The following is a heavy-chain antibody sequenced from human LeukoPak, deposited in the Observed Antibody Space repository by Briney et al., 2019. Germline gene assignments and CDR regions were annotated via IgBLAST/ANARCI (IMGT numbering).Heavy chain of an antibody. CDR3: ARAVGSSESNWFDP. CDR2: IYTSGST. D-gene: IGHD6-19*01. J-gene: IGHJ5*02. CDR1: GGSISSGSYY. V-gene: IGHV4-61*02. Sequence: SENLSLTCTVSGGSISSGSYYWSWIRQPAGKGLEWIGRIYTSGSTHYNPSLKSRGTISVDTSKNQFSLNLNSVTAADTAVYYCARAVGSSESNWFDPWGQGTLATVSS.